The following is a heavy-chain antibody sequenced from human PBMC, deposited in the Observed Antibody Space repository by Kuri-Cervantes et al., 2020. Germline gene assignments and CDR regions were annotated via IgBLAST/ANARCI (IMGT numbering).Heavy chain of an antibody. CDR2: IGTAGDT. CDR3: ARAMMWSSDAFDI. V-gene: IGHV3-13*01. Sequence: GESLKISCAASGFTFSSYDVHWVRQATGKGLEWVSAIGTAGDTYYPGSVKGRFTISRENAKNSLYLQMNSLRAGDTAVYYCARAMMWSSDAFDIWGQGTMVTVSS. D-gene: IGHD3-22*01. J-gene: IGHJ3*02. CDR1: GFTFSSYD.